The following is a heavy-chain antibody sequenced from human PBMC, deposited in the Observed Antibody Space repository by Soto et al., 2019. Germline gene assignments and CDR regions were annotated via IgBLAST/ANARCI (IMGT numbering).Heavy chain of an antibody. CDR2: INAGSGNT. Sequence: QAQLVQSGAEMKKPGASVKVSCKATGYTVSAYTMNWVRQAPGQSLEWMGWINAGSGNTKYSQNFQGRVSITRDTSASTVYMERTGLTSEDTAVYYCARDTETLGPRANDALDIWGQGPMVTVSS. CDR1: GYTVSAYT. D-gene: IGHD3-3*02. V-gene: IGHV1-3*01. CDR3: ARDTETLGPRANDALDI. J-gene: IGHJ3*02.